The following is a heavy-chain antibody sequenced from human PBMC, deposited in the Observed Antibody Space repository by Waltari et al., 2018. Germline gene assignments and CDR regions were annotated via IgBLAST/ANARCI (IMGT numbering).Heavy chain of an antibody. D-gene: IGHD1-26*01. J-gene: IGHJ4*02. V-gene: IGHV4-38-2*01. CDR2: IYHSGST. Sequence: QVQLQESGPGLVKPSETLSLTCAVSGYSISSGYYWGWIRQPPGKGLEWIGSIYHSGSTYYNPSLKSRVTISVDTSKNQFALKLSSVTAADTAVYYCARSEWELLMDFDYWGQGTLVTVSS. CDR3: ARSEWELLMDFDY. CDR1: GYSISSGYY.